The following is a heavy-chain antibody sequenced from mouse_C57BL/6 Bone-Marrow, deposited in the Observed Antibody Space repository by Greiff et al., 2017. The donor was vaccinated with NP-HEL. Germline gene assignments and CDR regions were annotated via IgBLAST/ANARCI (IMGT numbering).Heavy chain of an antibody. CDR2: ISYDGSN. CDR1: GYSITSGYY. V-gene: IGHV3-6*01. Sequence: EVQLQQSGPGLVKPSQSLSLTCSVTGYSITSGYYWNWIRQFPGNKLEWMGYISYDGSNNYNPSLKNRISITRDTSKNQFFLKLNSVTTEDTATDYCARRAIAGKTDYAMDYWGQGTSVTVSS. J-gene: IGHJ4*01. D-gene: IGHD3-1*01. CDR3: ARRAIAGKTDYAMDY.